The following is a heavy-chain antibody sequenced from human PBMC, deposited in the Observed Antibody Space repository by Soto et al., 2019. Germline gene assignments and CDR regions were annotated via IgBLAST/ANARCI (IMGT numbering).Heavy chain of an antibody. D-gene: IGHD5-18*01. J-gene: IGHJ4*02. CDR3: ARRYGSCFDY. CDR1: GGSVGQHY. Sequence: SETLSLTCTVSGGSVGQHYWSWIRQPPGRGLEWIADIHHTGTTNYDPSLESRVSISMDTSKNQFSLRLNSVTASDTAVYYCARRYGSCFDYWGQGTLVTVSS. CDR2: IHHTGTT. V-gene: IGHV4-59*08.